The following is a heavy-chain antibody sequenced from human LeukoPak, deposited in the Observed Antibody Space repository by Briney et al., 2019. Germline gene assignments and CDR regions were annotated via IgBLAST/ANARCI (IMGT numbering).Heavy chain of an antibody. CDR1: GASISNYY. V-gene: IGHV4-59*01. Sequence: SETLSLTCTVSGASISNYYWSWIRQPPGKGLEWIGYIYYTGTTNYNPSLKSRVTMSLDTSKSQFPLNLTSVTAADTAVYYCVREGCNSTSCSSFFDIWGQGTMVTVSS. J-gene: IGHJ3*02. CDR3: VREGCNSTSCSSFFDI. D-gene: IGHD2/OR15-2a*01. CDR2: IYYTGTT.